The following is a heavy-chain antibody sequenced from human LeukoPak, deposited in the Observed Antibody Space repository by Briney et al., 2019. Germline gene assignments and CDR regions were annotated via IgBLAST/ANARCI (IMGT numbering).Heavy chain of an antibody. Sequence: SQTLSLTCTVSGGSISSGGYYWSWIRQHPGKGLGWIGYIYYSGSTYYNPSLKSRVTISVDTSKNQFSLKLSSVTAADTAVYYCARYCSGGSCSQTGGLRWYFDYWGQGTLVTVSS. V-gene: IGHV4-31*03. CDR1: GGSISSGGYY. CDR3: ARYCSGGSCSQTGGLRWYFDY. CDR2: IYYSGST. J-gene: IGHJ4*02. D-gene: IGHD2-15*01.